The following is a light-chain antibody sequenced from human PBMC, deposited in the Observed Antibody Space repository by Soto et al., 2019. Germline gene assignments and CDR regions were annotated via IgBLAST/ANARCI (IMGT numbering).Light chain of an antibody. J-gene: IGKJ5*01. CDR1: QTVYSN. CDR2: GAS. V-gene: IGKV3-15*01. Sequence: EIVMTQSPATLSVSPGERATLSCRAIQTVYSNLAWYQQKPGQAPRLLXYGASTRATGIPARFSGSGSGTEFTLTISSLPSEDFEVYYCQQYNNSPITFGQGTRLEIK. CDR3: QQYNNSPIT.